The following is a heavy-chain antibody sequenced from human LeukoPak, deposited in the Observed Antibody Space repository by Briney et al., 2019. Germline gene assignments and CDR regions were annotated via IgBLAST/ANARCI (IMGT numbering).Heavy chain of an antibody. Sequence: GGSLRLSCAASGFTLRSYAMRGVRHARGKGREWVSAISGSGGSTYSADSVKGRFTISRDKSKKTVFLQMDGLRAEDTAVYYCARGEGPTVGTTWGQGTLVIVSS. CDR1: GFTLRSYA. V-gene: IGHV3-23*01. J-gene: IGHJ4*02. CDR2: ISGSGGST. D-gene: IGHD1-1*01. CDR3: ARGEGPTVGTT.